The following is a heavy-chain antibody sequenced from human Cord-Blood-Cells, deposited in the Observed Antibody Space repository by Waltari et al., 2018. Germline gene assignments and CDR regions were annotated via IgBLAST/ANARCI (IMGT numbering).Heavy chain of an antibody. CDR2: MNPNSGNT. Sequence: QVQLVQSGAEVKKPGAPVKLSCKASGYTFTSYDTNLVRQATGQGLEWRGGMNPNSGNTGYAQEFQGRVIITRSTSIRTAYLELSSLRSEDTAVEYCAGGGKLLLYYYYMDDWGKGTTVTVSS. D-gene: IGHD2-15*01. CDR1: GYTFTSYD. V-gene: IGHV1-8*03. CDR3: AGGGKLLLYYYYMDD. J-gene: IGHJ6*03.